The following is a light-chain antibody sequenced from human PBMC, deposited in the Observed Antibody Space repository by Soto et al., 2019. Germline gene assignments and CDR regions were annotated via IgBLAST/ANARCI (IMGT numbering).Light chain of an antibody. CDR3: CSYAATFSV. V-gene: IGLV2-23*01. Sequence: QSALTQPASVSGSPGQSITISCIGTNSEFGTHKFFSWYQQHPGKAPKHIIYEGTTRPSGVTYRFSGSKSGNTASLTVSGLQAEDEADYFCCSYAATFSVFGGGTKVTLL. CDR1: NSEFGTHKF. J-gene: IGLJ3*02. CDR2: EGT.